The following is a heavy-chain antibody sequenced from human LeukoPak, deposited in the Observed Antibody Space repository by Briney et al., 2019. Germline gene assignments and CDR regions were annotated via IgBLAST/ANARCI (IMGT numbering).Heavy chain of an antibody. CDR1: GFTFSSYW. J-gene: IGHJ4*02. D-gene: IGHD6-13*01. Sequence: GGALRLSCAASGFTFSSYWMHWVRQAPGKGLVWVSRIHSDGSGTTYADSVKGRFTISRDNAKNTLYLQMTGLRDEDAAVYYCARGRSSSSWSDYWGQGTLVTVSS. CDR2: IHSDGSGT. CDR3: ARGRSSSSWSDY. V-gene: IGHV3-74*01.